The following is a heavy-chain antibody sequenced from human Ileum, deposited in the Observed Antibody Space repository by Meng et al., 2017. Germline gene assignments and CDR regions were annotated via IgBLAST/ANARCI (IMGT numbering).Heavy chain of an antibody. Sequence: SETLSLTCAISGDSVSSNSAAWNWIRQSPSRGLEWLGRTNYRSKWYNDYAVSVKSRITINPDTSKNQFSLQLNSVTPEDTAVYYCARVQVLYYYDSSGYYPTRQNYYYYGMDVWGQGTTVTVSS. CDR3: ARVQVLYYYDSSGYYPTRQNYYYYGMDV. D-gene: IGHD3-22*01. J-gene: IGHJ6*02. CDR2: TNYRSKWYN. CDR1: GDSVSSNSAA. V-gene: IGHV6-1*01.